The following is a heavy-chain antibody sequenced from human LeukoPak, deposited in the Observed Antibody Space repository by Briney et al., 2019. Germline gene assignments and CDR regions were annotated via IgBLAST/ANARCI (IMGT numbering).Heavy chain of an antibody. CDR3: LRHTSNGWDYYIGLDV. CDR1: GWSFSGYY. V-gene: IGHV4-34*01. CDR2: MNPSGST. Sequence: SETLSLTCAVYGWSFSGYYWTWIRQTPEKGLEWIGEMNPSGSTNYNPSLKSRVTISVDTSKNHFSLTLSSVTAADTAVYYCLRHTSNGWDYYIGLDVWGRGTTVTVSS. J-gene: IGHJ6*02. D-gene: IGHD6-19*01.